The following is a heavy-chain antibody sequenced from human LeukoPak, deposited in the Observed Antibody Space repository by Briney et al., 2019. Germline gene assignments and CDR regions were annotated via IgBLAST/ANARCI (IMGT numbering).Heavy chain of an antibody. CDR2: ISSTSSYI. V-gene: IGHV3-21*01. Sequence: GGSLRLSCAASGFTFSSYSMNWVRQAPGKGLEWVSSISSTSSYIFYADSLKGRFTISRDNAQNSLYLQMNSLRVEDTAVYYCARDANYSSTGGDVWGKGTTVTVSS. D-gene: IGHD6-13*01. J-gene: IGHJ6*04. CDR3: ARDANYSSTGGDV. CDR1: GFTFSSYS.